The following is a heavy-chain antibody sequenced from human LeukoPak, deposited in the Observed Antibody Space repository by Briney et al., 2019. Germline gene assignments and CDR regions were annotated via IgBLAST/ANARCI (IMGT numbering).Heavy chain of an antibody. CDR2: IISSGSYI. CDR3: ARWGQRVAVAATRGGDVDY. CDR1: GFSSSSYC. Sequence: GGSLRLTCAASGFSSSSYCTNWVRQPPGKGLEWVSSIISSGSYIYYADSVKGRFTISRDNAKNSLYLQMNSLRAEDTDVYYCARWGQRVAVAATRGGDVDYWGQGTLVTVSS. J-gene: IGHJ4*02. V-gene: IGHV3-21*01. D-gene: IGHD2-15*01.